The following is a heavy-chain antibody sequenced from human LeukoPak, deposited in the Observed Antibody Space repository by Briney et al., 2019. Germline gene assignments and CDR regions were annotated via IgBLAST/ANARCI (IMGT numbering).Heavy chain of an antibody. D-gene: IGHD2-21*02. CDR2: IYTSGST. CDR3: ARDIAYCGGDCYVQFDP. Sequence: SQTLSPTCTVSGGSISSGSYYWSWIRQPAGKRLEWIGRIYTSGSTNYNPSLKSRVTISVDTSKNQFSLKLSSVTAADTAVYYCARDIAYCGGDCYVQFDPWGQGTLVTVSS. CDR1: GGSISSGSYY. V-gene: IGHV4-61*02. J-gene: IGHJ5*02.